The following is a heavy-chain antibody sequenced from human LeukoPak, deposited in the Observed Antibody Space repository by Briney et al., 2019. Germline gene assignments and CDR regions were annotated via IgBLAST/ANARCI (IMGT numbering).Heavy chain of an antibody. Sequence: PSETLSLTCTVSGGSISSYYWSWIRQPPGKGLEWIGYIYYSGSTYYNPSLKSRVTISVDTSKNQFSLKLSSVTAADTAVYYCARAVPDIVVVVAATLWRTWFDPWGQGTLVTVSS. CDR2: IYYSGST. J-gene: IGHJ5*02. CDR3: ARAVPDIVVVVAATLWRTWFDP. D-gene: IGHD2-15*01. V-gene: IGHV4-59*12. CDR1: GGSISSYY.